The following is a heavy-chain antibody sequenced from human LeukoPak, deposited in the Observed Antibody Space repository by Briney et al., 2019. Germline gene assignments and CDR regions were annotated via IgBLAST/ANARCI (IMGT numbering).Heavy chain of an antibody. J-gene: IGHJ4*02. CDR2: MNPNSGNT. CDR3: ARDYSSGWPNFDY. Sequence: GASVKVSCKASGYTFTSYDINWVRQATGQGLEWMGWMNPNSGNTNYAQKLQGRVTMTTDTSTSTAYMELRSLRSDDTAVYYCARDYSSGWPNFDYWGQGTLVTVSS. D-gene: IGHD6-19*01. CDR1: GYTFTSYD. V-gene: IGHV1-18*01.